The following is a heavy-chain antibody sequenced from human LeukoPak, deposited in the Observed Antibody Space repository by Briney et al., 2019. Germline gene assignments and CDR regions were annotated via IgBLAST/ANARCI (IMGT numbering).Heavy chain of an antibody. Sequence: GGSLRLSCAASGFTFSTYAVNWVRQAPGKGLEWVSAISGSGGSTYYADSVKGRFTISRDNSKNTLYLQMNSLRAEDTAVYYCAKDGNDYGDRWGQGTLVTVSS. CDR2: ISGSGGST. CDR1: GFTFSTYA. CDR3: AKDGNDYGDR. J-gene: IGHJ4*02. V-gene: IGHV3-23*01. D-gene: IGHD4-17*01.